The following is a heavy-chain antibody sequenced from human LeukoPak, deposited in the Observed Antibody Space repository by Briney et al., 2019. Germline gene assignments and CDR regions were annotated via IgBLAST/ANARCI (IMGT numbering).Heavy chain of an antibody. CDR1: GFSFSSYG. J-gene: IGHJ6*02. CDR2: ISYDGSKK. CDR3: ARDPIAAAGSNYYYYYGMDV. D-gene: IGHD6-13*01. V-gene: IGHV3-30*03. Sequence: PGGSLRLSCAAFGFSFSSYGMHWVRQAPGKGLEWVAFISYDGSKKYYADSVKGRFTISRDNSKNTLYLQMNSLRAEDMAVYYCARDPIAAAGSNYYYYYGMDVWGQGTTVTVSS.